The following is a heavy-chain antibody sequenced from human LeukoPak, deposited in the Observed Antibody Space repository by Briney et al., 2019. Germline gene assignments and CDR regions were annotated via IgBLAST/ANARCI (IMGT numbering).Heavy chain of an antibody. D-gene: IGHD5-18*01. Sequence: PSETLSLTRTVSGYSISSGYYWGWIRQPPGKGLEWIGSIYHSGSTYYNPSLKSRVTISVDTSKNQFSLKLSSVTAADTAVYYCARQQPPDYWGQGTLVTVSS. CDR1: GYSISSGYY. CDR3: ARQQPPDY. CDR2: IYHSGST. J-gene: IGHJ4*02. V-gene: IGHV4-38-2*02.